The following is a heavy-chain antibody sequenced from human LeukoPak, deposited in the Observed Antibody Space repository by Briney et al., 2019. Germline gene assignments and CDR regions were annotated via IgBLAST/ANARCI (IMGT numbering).Heavy chain of an antibody. Sequence: PSETLSLTCTVSGGSISSYYWSWIRQPAGKGLEWIGRIYTSGSTNYNPSLKSRVTMSVDTSKNQFSLKLSSVTAADTAVYYCARDRYYYDSSGYYNWFDPWGQGTLVTVSS. CDR3: ARDRYYYDSSGYYNWFDP. CDR1: GGSISSYY. D-gene: IGHD3-22*01. J-gene: IGHJ5*02. CDR2: IYTSGST. V-gene: IGHV4-4*07.